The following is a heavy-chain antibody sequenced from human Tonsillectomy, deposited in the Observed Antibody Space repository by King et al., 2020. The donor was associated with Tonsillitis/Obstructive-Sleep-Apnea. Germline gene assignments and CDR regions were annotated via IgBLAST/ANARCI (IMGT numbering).Heavy chain of an antibody. D-gene: IGHD6-19*01. V-gene: IGHV3-21*01. J-gene: IGHJ4*02. CDR1: EFTFSSYS. CDR2: ISSSSSYI. Sequence: VQLVESGGGLVKPGGSLRLSCAASEFTFSSYSMNWVRQAPGQGLEWVSSISSSSSYIFYADSVKGRFTISRDNAKNSLYLQMNSLRAEDTAVYYCARDARAGSYYFDYWGQGTLVTVSS. CDR3: ARDARAGSYYFDY.